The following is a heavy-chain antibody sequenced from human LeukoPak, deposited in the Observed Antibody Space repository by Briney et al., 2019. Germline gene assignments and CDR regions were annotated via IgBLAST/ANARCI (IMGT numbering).Heavy chain of an antibody. J-gene: IGHJ3*02. Sequence: PSETLSLTCTVSGGSISSYYWSWIRQPPGKGLEWIGYIYYSGSTNYNPSLKSRVTISVDTSKNQFSLKLSSVTAADTAVYYCAREAYQPPARAFDIRGQGTMVTVSS. CDR3: AREAYQPPARAFDI. CDR2: IYYSGST. V-gene: IGHV4-59*01. D-gene: IGHD2-2*01. CDR1: GGSISSYY.